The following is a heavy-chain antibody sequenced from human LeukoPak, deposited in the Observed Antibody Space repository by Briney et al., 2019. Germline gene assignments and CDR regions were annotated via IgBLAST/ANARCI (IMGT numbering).Heavy chain of an antibody. CDR2: ISGSGGST. J-gene: IGHJ4*02. Sequence: PGGSLRLSCAASGFTFSSYAMSWVRQAPGKGLEWVSAISGSGGSTHYADSVKGRFTISRDNSKNTLYLQMNSLRAEDTAVYYCAKDKTDDYGDYPFDYWGQGTLVTVSS. CDR1: GFTFSSYA. V-gene: IGHV3-23*01. D-gene: IGHD4-17*01. CDR3: AKDKTDDYGDYPFDY.